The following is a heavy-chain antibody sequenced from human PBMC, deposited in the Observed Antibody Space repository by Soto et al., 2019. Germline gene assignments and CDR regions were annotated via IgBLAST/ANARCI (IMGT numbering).Heavy chain of an antibody. CDR2: INHSGST. V-gene: IGHV4-34*01. CDR1: GGSFSGYY. CDR3: ARAYSSSGYETGRYYYYGMGG. Sequence: PSETLSLTCAVYGGSFSGYYWSWIRQPPGKGLEWIGEINHSGSTNYNPSLKSRVTISVDTSKNQFSLKLSSVTAADTAVYYCARAYSSSGYETGRYYYYGMGGWGQRTTVTVAS. D-gene: IGHD6-13*01. J-gene: IGHJ6*01.